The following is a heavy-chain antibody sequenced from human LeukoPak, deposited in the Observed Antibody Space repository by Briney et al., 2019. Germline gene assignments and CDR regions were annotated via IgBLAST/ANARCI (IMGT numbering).Heavy chain of an antibody. J-gene: IGHJ4*02. CDR1: GYTFTGYY. V-gene: IGHV1-2*02. CDR2: INPNSGGT. Sequence: ASVTVSCKASGYTFTGYYMHWVRQAPGQGLEWMGWINPNSGGTNYAQTFQGRVTMTRNTSISTAYMELSRLRTDDTAVYYCARDPGRYDFWSGYYGYYFDYWGQGTLVTVSS. CDR3: ARDPGRYDFWSGYYGYYFDY. D-gene: IGHD3-3*01.